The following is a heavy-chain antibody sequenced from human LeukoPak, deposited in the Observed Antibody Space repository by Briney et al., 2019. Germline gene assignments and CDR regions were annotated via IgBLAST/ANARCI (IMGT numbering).Heavy chain of an antibody. CDR1: GFTFSSYA. CDR3: ARDPSRTVRYYYGMDV. CDR2: ISYDGSNK. D-gene: IGHD4-17*01. Sequence: QPGGSLRLSCAASGFTFSSYAMSWVRQAPGKGLEWVAVISYDGSNKYYADSVRGRFTISRDNSKNTLYLQMNSLRAEDTAVYYCARDPSRTVRYYYGMDVWGQGTTVTVSS. V-gene: IGHV3-30-3*01. J-gene: IGHJ6*02.